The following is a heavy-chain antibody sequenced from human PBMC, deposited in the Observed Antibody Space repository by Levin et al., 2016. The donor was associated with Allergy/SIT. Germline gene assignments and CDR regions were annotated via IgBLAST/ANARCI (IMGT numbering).Heavy chain of an antibody. J-gene: IGHJ5*02. D-gene: IGHD6-19*01. CDR2: IYHSGST. Sequence: SETLSLTCAVSGGSISSSNWWSWVRQPPGKGLEWIGEIYHSGSTNYNPSLKSRVTISVDKSKNQFSLKLSSVTAADTAVYYCARGHLQWLAPGGWFDPWGQGTLVTVSS. V-gene: IGHV4-4*02. CDR3: ARGHLQWLAPGGWFDP. CDR1: GGSISSSNW.